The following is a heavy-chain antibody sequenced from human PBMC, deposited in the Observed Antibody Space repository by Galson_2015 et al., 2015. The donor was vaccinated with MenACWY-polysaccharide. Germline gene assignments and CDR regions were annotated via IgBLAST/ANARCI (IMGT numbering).Heavy chain of an antibody. CDR3: ARGHYGLDV. J-gene: IGHJ6*02. CDR2: IKRDESEK. Sequence: SLRLSCAASGFTFSSYWMSWVRQAPGKGLEWVAHIKRDESEKYYVDSVKGRFAISRDNSKSSLYLQMNSLRAEDTAVYSCARGHYGLDVWGQGTTVIVSS. CDR1: GFTFSSYW. V-gene: IGHV3-7*03.